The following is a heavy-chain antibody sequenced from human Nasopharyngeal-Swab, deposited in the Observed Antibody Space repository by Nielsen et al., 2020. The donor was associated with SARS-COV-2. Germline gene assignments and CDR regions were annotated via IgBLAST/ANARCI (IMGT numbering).Heavy chain of an antibody. D-gene: IGHD3-22*01. CDR3: ARLVSDSSGYYYPHYYYYYMDV. CDR2: IYYSGST. CDR1: GGSISSYY. J-gene: IGHJ6*03. Sequence: SETLSLTCTVSGGSISSYYWSWIRQPPGKGLEWIGYIYYSGSTNYHPSLKSRVTISVDTSKNQFSLKLSSVTAADTAVYYCARLVSDSSGYYYPHYYYYYMDVWGKGTTVTVSS. V-gene: IGHV4-59*08.